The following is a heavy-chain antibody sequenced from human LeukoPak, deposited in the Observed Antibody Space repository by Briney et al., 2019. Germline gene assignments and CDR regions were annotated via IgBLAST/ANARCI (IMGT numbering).Heavy chain of an antibody. CDR3: ARRVGDKDYFDY. CDR1: GGSISSYY. CDR2: IHYSGST. D-gene: IGHD1-26*01. J-gene: IGHJ4*02. Sequence: SETLSLTCTVSGGSISSYYWSWIRQPPGKGLEWIGYIHYSGSTNYNNSVKSRVTISVDTSKNQFSLKLSSVTAADTAVYYCARRVGDKDYFDYWGQGTLVTVSS. V-gene: IGHV4-59*01.